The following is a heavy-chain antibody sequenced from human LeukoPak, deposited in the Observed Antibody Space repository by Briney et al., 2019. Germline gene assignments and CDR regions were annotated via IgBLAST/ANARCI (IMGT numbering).Heavy chain of an antibody. V-gene: IGHV1-3*04. J-gene: IGHJ4*02. D-gene: IGHD6-19*01. CDR3: AARPGLAVAGFDY. CDR2: INTGNGDT. Sequence: ASVNISCKASGYTFTSYAINWVRQAPGQRLEWMAWINTGNGDTKYSQKFQGRVTVARDTSASTAYMELSSLRFEDTAVYYCAARPGLAVAGFDYWGQGTLVTVSS. CDR1: GYTFTSYA.